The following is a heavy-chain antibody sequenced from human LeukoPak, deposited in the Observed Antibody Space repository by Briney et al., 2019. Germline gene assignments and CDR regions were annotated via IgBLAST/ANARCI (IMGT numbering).Heavy chain of an antibody. CDR3: ATEVRSYYYYMDV. J-gene: IGHJ6*03. Sequence: GSSVKVSCKASGGTFSSYAISWVRQAPGQGLEWMGGIIPIFGTANYAQKFQGRVTITADKSTSTAYMELSSLRSEDTAVYYCATEVRSYYYYMDVWGKGTTVTVSS. CDR1: GGTFSSYA. V-gene: IGHV1-69*06. CDR2: IIPIFGTA. D-gene: IGHD4-17*01.